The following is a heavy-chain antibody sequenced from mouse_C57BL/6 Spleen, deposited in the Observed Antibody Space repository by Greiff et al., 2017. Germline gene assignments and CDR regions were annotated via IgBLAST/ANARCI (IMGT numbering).Heavy chain of an antibody. CDR2: ISSGGSYT. Sequence: EVQGVESGGDLVKPGGSLKLSCAASGFTFSSYGMSWVRQTTDKRLEWVATISSGGSYTYYPDSVKGRFTISRDNAKNTLYLQMSSLKSEDTAMYYCARPSAGHDFDYWGQGTTLTVSS. V-gene: IGHV5-6*01. J-gene: IGHJ2*01. CDR1: GFTFSSYG. D-gene: IGHD6-1*01. CDR3: ARPSAGHDFDY.